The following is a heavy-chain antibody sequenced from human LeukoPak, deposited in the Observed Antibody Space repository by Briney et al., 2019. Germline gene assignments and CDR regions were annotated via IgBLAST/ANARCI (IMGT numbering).Heavy chain of an antibody. CDR1: GYTFTGYY. D-gene: IGHD6-13*01. V-gene: IGHV1-2*02. CDR3: ARGNLAAAGTGSNTFFGY. J-gene: IGHJ4*02. Sequence: ASVKVSCKASGYTFTGYYMHWVRQAPGQGLEWMGWINPNSGGTNYAQKFQGRVTMTRDTSISTAYMELSRLRSDDTAVYYCARGNLAAAGTGSNTFFGYWGQGTLVTVSS. CDR2: INPNSGGT.